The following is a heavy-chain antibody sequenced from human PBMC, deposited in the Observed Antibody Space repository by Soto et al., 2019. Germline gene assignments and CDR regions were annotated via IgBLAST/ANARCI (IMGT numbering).Heavy chain of an antibody. J-gene: IGHJ4*02. V-gene: IGHV1-18*01. CDR1: GYTFTSYG. Sequence: ASVKVSCKASGYTFTSYGISWVRQAPGQGLEWMGWISAYNGNTNYAQKLQGRVTTTTDTSTSTAYMELRSLRSDDTAVYYCARDRPYYYASDSFDYWGQGTLVTVSS. D-gene: IGHD3-10*01. CDR2: ISAYNGNT. CDR3: ARDRPYYYASDSFDY.